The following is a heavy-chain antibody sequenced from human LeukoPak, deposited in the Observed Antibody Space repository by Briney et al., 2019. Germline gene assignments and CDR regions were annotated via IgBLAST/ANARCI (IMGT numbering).Heavy chain of an antibody. D-gene: IGHD4-17*01. CDR1: GGTFSSYA. Sequence: ASVKVSCKASGGTFSSYAISWVRQAPGQGPEWMGWINPKSGDSGYAQKFRGRVTITRDTSISTAYMELSSLRSDDTAVYYCARHLRTTFDYWGQGTLVTVSS. J-gene: IGHJ4*02. V-gene: IGHV1-8*03. CDR3: ARHLRTTFDY. CDR2: INPKSGDS.